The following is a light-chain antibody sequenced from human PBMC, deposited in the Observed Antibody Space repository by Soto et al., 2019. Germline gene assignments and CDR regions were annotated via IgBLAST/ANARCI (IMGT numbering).Light chain of an antibody. V-gene: IGLV1-47*01. J-gene: IGLJ3*02. CDR2: RNN. CDR1: SSNIGSNY. CDR3: AAWDDSLSANWV. Sequence: QSVLTQPPSASGTPGQRVTISCSGSSSNIGSNYVYWYQQLPGTAPKLLIYRNNQRPSGVPDRFSGPKSGTSASLAISGLRSEDEADYYCAAWDDSLSANWVFGGGTKVTVL.